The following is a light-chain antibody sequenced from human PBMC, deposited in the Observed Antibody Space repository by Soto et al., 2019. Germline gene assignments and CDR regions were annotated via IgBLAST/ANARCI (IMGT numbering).Light chain of an antibody. V-gene: IGLV7-46*01. CDR1: TGSVTSGHY. CDR3: LLSYSGVRI. Sequence: AVVTQEPALTVSPGGTVTLTCGSSTGSVTSGHYPYWFLQKPGQAPTTLIYDAINKYSWTPARFSGSLLGGKAALTLSGAQPEDEADYCCLLSYSGVRIFGKGTKLTVL. J-gene: IGLJ2*01. CDR2: DAI.